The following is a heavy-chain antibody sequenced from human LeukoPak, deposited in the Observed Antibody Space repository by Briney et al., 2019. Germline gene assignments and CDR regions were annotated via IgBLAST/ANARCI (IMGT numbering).Heavy chain of an antibody. V-gene: IGHV4-34*01. CDR3: ARAGYYDILTGYYRSYYYGMDV. CDR1: GGSFSGYY. D-gene: IGHD3-9*01. J-gene: IGHJ6*02. CDR2: INHSGST. Sequence: SETLSLTCAVYGGSFSGYYWSWIRQPPGKGLEWIGEINHSGSTNYNPSLKSRVTISVDTSKNQFSLKLSSVTAADTAVYYCARAGYYDILTGYYRSYYYGMDVWGQGTTVTVSS.